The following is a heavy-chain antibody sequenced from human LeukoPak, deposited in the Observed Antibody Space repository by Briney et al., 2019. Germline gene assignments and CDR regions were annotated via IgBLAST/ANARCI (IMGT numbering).Heavy chain of an antibody. CDR3: ASGSYSFYYFDY. D-gene: IGHD1-26*01. CDR2: IYYSGST. CDR1: GGSIRSYY. Sequence: SETLSLTRTVSGGSIRSYYWSWIRQPPGKGLEWIGYIYYSGSTIYNPSLKSRVTISLDTSKNQFSLKLSSVTAADTAVYYCASGSYSFYYFDYWGQGTLVTVSS. J-gene: IGHJ4*02. V-gene: IGHV4-59*01.